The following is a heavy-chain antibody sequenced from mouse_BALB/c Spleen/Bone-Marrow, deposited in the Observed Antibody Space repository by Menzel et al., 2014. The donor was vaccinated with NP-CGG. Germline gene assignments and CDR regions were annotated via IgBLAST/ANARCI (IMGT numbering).Heavy chain of an antibody. D-gene: IGHD1-1*01. CDR1: GYTFTSYY. J-gene: IGHJ1*01. CDR3: TRSNYGYWYFDV. CDR2: INPINGGT. V-gene: IGHV1S81*02. Sequence: QVQLQQSGAELVKPGASVKLSCKASGYTFTSYYMYWVRQRPGQGLEWIGEINPINGGTKISEKFKSRATLTVDKSSSTPFMQLSTLTSEDSAVYYCTRSNYGYWYFDVWGAGTTVTVSS.